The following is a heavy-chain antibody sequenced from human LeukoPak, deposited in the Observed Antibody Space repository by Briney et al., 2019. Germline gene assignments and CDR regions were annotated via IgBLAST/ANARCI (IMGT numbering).Heavy chain of an antibody. CDR1: GGSISSGDYY. Sequence: SETLSLTCTVSGGSISSGDYYWSWIRRPPGKGLEWIGYIYYSGNTYYNPSLKSRVTISVDTSKNQFSLKLSSVTAADTAVYYCARVDGVPRAFDYWGQGTLVTVSS. CDR3: ARVDGVPRAFDY. CDR2: IYYSGNT. J-gene: IGHJ4*02. V-gene: IGHV4-30-4*01. D-gene: IGHD1-1*01.